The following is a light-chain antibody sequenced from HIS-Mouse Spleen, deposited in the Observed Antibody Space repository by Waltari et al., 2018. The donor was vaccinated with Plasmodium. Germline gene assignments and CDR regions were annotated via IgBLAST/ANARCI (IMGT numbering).Light chain of an antibody. CDR3: QQYNSYSYT. Sequence: DIQMTQSPSTLSASVGVRVTITCRASQSISSGLAWYQQKPGKAPKLLIYKASSLESGVPSRFSGSGSGTEFTLTISSLQPDDFATYYCQQYNSYSYTFGQGTKLEIK. V-gene: IGKV1-5*03. J-gene: IGKJ2*01. CDR1: QSISSG. CDR2: KAS.